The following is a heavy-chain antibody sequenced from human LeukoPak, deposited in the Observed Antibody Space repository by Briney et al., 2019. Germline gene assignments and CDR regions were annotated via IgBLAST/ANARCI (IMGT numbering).Heavy chain of an antibody. CDR3: ARYCSGGSCYSYFDY. CDR1: GGSTSSYY. CDR2: IYYSGNT. V-gene: IGHV4-59*01. D-gene: IGHD2-15*01. J-gene: IGHJ4*02. Sequence: SETLSLTCTVSGGSTSSYYWSWMRQPPGKGLEWIGYIYYSGNTNYNPSLKSRVTISVDTSKNQFSLKLNSVTAADTAVYYCARYCSGGSCYSYFDYWGQGTLVTVSS.